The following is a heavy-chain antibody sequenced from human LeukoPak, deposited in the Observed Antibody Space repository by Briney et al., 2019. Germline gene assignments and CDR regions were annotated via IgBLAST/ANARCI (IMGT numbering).Heavy chain of an antibody. V-gene: IGHV3-74*01. J-gene: IGHJ4*02. CDR2: INTDGSNT. CDR1: GLTSITYW. Sequence: GGSLSFSCAAPGLTSITYWMPGFGKPPGKGLVWVARINTDGSNTNYADSVKGRFTISRDNAKNTLYLQMNSLRAEDTAVYYCARDLEGEDGYWGQGTLVTVSS. CDR3: ARDLEGEDGY. D-gene: IGHD2-15*01.